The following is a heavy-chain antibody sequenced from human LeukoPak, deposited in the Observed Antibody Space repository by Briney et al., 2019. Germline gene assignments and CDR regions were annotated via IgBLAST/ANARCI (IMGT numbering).Heavy chain of an antibody. Sequence: PSETLSLTCAVYGGSFSGYYWSWIRQPPGKGLEWIGEINYSGSTNYNPSLKSRVTISVDTSKNQFSLKLSSVTAADTAVYYCARDTTYYDFWSGYPDYWGQGTLVTVSS. CDR1: GGSFSGYY. J-gene: IGHJ4*02. V-gene: IGHV4-34*01. D-gene: IGHD3-3*01. CDR3: ARDTTYYDFWSGYPDY. CDR2: INYSGST.